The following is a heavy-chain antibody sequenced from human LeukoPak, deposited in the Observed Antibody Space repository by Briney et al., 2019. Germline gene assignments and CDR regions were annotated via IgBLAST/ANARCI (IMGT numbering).Heavy chain of an antibody. Sequence: SQTLSLTCTVSGGSISSGSYYWRWIRQPAGKGLEWIGRIYTSGSTNYNPSLKSRVTISVDTSKNQFSLKLSSVTAADTAVYYCARVNSEDDNWFDPWGQGTLVTVSS. J-gene: IGHJ5*02. CDR2: IYTSGST. D-gene: IGHD1-1*01. CDR1: GGSISSGSYY. CDR3: ARVNSEDDNWFDP. V-gene: IGHV4-61*02.